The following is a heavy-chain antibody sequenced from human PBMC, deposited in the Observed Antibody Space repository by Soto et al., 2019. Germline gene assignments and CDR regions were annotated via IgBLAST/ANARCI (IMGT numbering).Heavy chain of an antibody. CDR1: GYTFTSYD. Sequence: ASVKVSCKASGYTFTSYDINWVRQATGQGLEWMGWTNPNSGGTNYAQKFQGWVTMTRDTSISTAYMELSRLRSDDTAVYYCASCSGGSCSYLDYWGQGTLVTVSS. J-gene: IGHJ4*02. D-gene: IGHD2-15*01. CDR3: ASCSGGSCSYLDY. CDR2: TNPNSGGT. V-gene: IGHV1-2*04.